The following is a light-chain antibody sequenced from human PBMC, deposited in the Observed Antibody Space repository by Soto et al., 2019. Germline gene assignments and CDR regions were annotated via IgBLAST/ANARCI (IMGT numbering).Light chain of an antibody. Sequence: DIRMTQSPSSVSASVGDRVTISCRASQGIDRWLAWYQQKPGTAPKLLIYAASTLQSGVPSRFSGSGSGTEFTLTINSLQPEDCETSYFQQADSFPPTFGQGTKLEIK. CDR1: QGIDRW. CDR2: AAS. J-gene: IGKJ2*01. V-gene: IGKV1-12*01. CDR3: QQADSFPPT.